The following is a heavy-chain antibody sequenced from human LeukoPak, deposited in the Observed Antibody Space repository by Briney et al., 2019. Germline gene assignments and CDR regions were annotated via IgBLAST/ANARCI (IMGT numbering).Heavy chain of an antibody. Sequence: PSQTLSLTCTVSGGSISSGGYYWSWIRQHPGKGLEWIGYIYYSGSTYYNPSLKSRVTLSVDTSKNQFSLKLSSVTAADTAVYYCARNSYRYFDWLLSPLGGFDPWGQGTLVTVSS. CDR1: GGSISSGGYY. J-gene: IGHJ5*02. D-gene: IGHD3-9*01. V-gene: IGHV4-31*03. CDR2: IYYSGST. CDR3: ARNSYRYFDWLLSPLGGFDP.